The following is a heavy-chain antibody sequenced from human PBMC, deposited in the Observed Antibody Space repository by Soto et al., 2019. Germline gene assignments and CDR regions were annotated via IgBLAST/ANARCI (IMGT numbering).Heavy chain of an antibody. J-gene: IGHJ2*01. V-gene: IGHV1-3*01. CDR2: INAGNGTT. CDR3: ARGGSLYWYFDL. Sequence: QVQLVQSGAEVKKPGASVKVSCKASGYTFTSYAMHWVRQAPGQRLEWMGWINAGNGTTKYSQKFQGRVTITRDTAASTAYMELSSLRSEDPAVYYCARGGSLYWYFDLWGRGTLVTVSS. CDR1: GYTFTSYA. D-gene: IGHD1-26*01.